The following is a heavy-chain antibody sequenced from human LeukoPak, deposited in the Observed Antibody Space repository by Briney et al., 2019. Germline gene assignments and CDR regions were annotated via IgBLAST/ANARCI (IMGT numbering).Heavy chain of an antibody. D-gene: IGHD2-2*01. J-gene: IGHJ4*02. Sequence: SEILSLTCTVSGGSISSYYWNWIRQPPGKGLEWIGYIYYSESTNYNPSLKSRVTISVDTSKNQFFLKLSSVTAADTAVYFCARAPAGDYFDYWGQGTLVTVSS. CDR2: IYYSEST. V-gene: IGHV4-59*01. CDR3: ARAPAGDYFDY. CDR1: GGSISSYY.